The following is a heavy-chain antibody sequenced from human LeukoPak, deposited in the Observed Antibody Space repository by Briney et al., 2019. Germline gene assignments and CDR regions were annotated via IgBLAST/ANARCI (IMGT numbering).Heavy chain of an antibody. J-gene: IGHJ4*02. V-gene: IGHV3-21*01. Sequence: GGSLRLSCAASGFTFSSYSMNWVRQAPGKGLEWVSSISSSSSSYIYYADLVKGRFTISRDNAKNSLYLQMNSLRAEDTAVYYCARDLVPPYYGSGSYSDYWGQGTLVTVSS. D-gene: IGHD3-10*01. CDR3: ARDLVPPYYGSGSYSDY. CDR2: ISSSSSSYI. CDR1: GFTFSSYS.